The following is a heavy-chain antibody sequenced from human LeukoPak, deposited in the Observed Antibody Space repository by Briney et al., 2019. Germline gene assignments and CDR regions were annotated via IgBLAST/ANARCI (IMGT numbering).Heavy chain of an antibody. CDR1: GFTFSSYS. J-gene: IGHJ6*03. CDR2: ISSSSSYI. V-gene: IGHV3-21*01. Sequence: GGSLRLSCAASGFTFSSYSMNWVRQAPGKGLEWVSSISSSSSYIYYADSVKGRFTISRDNAKNSLYLQMNSLRAEDTAVYYCARGGYYDYVWGSYRPPPRGLGYMDVWGKGTTVTVSS. CDR3: ARGGYYDYVWGSYRPPPRGLGYMDV. D-gene: IGHD3-16*02.